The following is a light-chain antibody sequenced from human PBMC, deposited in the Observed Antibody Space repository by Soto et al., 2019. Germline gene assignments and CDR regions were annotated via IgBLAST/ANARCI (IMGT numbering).Light chain of an antibody. V-gene: IGKV1-5*01. CDR3: QHYNSYSEA. Sequence: GDRVTITCRASQSISSWLAWYQQKPGKAPKLPIYDASSLESGVPSRFSGSGSGTEFTLTISSLQPDDFATYYCQHYNSYSEAFGQGTKVDI. CDR1: QSISSW. CDR2: DAS. J-gene: IGKJ1*01.